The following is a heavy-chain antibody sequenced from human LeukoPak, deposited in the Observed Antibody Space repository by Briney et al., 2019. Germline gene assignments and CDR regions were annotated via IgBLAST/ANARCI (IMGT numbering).Heavy chain of an antibody. Sequence: GRSLRLSCAASGFTFDDYAMHWVRQAPGKGLEWVSGISWNSGSIVYADSVKGRFTISRDNAKNSLYLQMNSLRAEDTALYYCAKTLYGSGSYYKEGAVELDPWGQGTLVTVSS. D-gene: IGHD3-10*01. CDR1: GFTFDDYA. CDR3: AKTLYGSGSYYKEGAVELDP. CDR2: ISWNSGSI. J-gene: IGHJ5*02. V-gene: IGHV3-9*01.